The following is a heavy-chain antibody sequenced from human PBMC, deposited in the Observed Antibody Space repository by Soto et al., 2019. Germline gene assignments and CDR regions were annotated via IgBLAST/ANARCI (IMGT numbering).Heavy chain of an antibody. D-gene: IGHD3-9*01. CDR1: GGSFSGYY. V-gene: IGHV4-34*01. CDR3: ARGSNYDILTGSNRYFDY. J-gene: IGHJ4*02. Sequence: QVQLQQWGAGLLKPSETLSLTCAVYGGSFSGYYWSWIRQPPGKGLEWIGEINHSGSTNYNPSLKSRVTISVDTSKNQFSLKLSSVTAADTAVYYCARGSNYDILTGSNRYFDYWGQGTPVTVPS. CDR2: INHSGST.